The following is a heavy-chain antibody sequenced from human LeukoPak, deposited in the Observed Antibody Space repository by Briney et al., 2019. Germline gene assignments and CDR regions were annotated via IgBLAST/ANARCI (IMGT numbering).Heavy chain of an antibody. Sequence: PGGSLRLSCAVSGFTFSSYAMRWVRQAPGKGLEWVSAISGSGGSTYYADSVKGRFTISRDNSKNTLYLQMNSLRAEDTAVYYCAKDSPPAKWLSGAFDIWGQGTMVTVSS. CDR1: GFTFSSYA. D-gene: IGHD3-22*01. J-gene: IGHJ3*02. CDR3: AKDSPPAKWLSGAFDI. V-gene: IGHV3-23*01. CDR2: ISGSGGST.